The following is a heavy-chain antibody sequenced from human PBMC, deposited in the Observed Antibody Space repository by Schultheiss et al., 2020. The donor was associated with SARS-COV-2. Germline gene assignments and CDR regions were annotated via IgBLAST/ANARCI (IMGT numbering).Heavy chain of an antibody. V-gene: IGHV4-59*12. CDR1: GGSISSYY. CDR3: ARGDEYDSSFWYFDL. D-gene: IGHD3-22*01. CDR2: IYYSGST. J-gene: IGHJ2*01. Sequence: SQTLSLTCTVSGGSISSYYWSWIRQPPGKGLEWIGYIYYSGSTYYNPSLKSRVTISVDTSKNQFSLKLSSVTAADTAVYYCARGDEYDSSFWYFDLWGRGTLVTVSS.